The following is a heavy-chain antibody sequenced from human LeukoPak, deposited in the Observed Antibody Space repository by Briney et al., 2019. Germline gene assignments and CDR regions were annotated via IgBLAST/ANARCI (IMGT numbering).Heavy chain of an antibody. V-gene: IGHV3-15*01. Sequence: GGPLTLPCAASGFTFSNGWMSWAPQAPEKAREWVGRIKSKTDGGTTDYAAPVKGRFTISRDDSKNTLYLQMNSLKTEDTAVYYCIVRYFDYWCQGTLVTVPS. J-gene: IGHJ4*02. D-gene: IGHD3-16*02. CDR2: IKSKTDGGTT. CDR1: GFTFSNGW. CDR3: IVRYFDY.